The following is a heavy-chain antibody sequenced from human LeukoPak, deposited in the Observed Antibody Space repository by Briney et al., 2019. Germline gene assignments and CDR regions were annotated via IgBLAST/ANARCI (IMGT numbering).Heavy chain of an antibody. J-gene: IGHJ4*02. V-gene: IGHV4-39*01. CDR1: GGSISSSSYY. Sequence: PSATLSLTCTVSGGSISSSSYYWGWIRQPPGKGLEWIGSIYYGGSTYYNPSLKSRVTISVDTSKNQFSLKLSSVTAADTAVYYCARRYYSSCFDFWGQGTLVTVSS. CDR2: IYYGGST. D-gene: IGHD6-6*01. CDR3: ARRYYSSCFDF.